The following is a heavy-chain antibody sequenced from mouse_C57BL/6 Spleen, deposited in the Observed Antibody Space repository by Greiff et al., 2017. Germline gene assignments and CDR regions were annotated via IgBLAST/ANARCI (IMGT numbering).Heavy chain of an antibody. CDR2: IDPSDSYT. D-gene: IGHD1-1*01. CDR1: GYTFTSYW. CDR3: ARYYGSSYDYYAMDY. J-gene: IGHJ4*01. V-gene: IGHV1-69*01. Sequence: QVQLQQPGAELVMPGASVKLSCKASGYTFTSYWMHWVKQRPGQGLEWIGGIDPSDSYTNYNQKFKGKSTLTVDKSSSTAYMQLSSLTSEYSAVYYCARYYGSSYDYYAMDYWGQGTSVTVSS.